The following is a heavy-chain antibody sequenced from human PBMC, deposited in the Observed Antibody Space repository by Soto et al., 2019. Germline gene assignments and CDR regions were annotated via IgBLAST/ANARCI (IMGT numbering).Heavy chain of an antibody. Sequence: PSETLSLTCTVSGGSISSGGYYWSWIRQHPGKGLEWIGYIYYSGSTYYNPSLKSRVTISVDTSKNQFSLKLSSVTAADTAVYYCARGPYCSGGSCPYYYYYYMDVWGKGTTVTVSS. D-gene: IGHD2-15*01. CDR2: IYYSGST. CDR1: GGSISSGGYY. CDR3: ARGPYCSGGSCPYYYYYYMDV. V-gene: IGHV4-31*03. J-gene: IGHJ6*03.